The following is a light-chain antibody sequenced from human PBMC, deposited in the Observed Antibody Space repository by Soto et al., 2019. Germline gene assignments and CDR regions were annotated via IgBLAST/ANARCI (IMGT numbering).Light chain of an antibody. CDR2: KAS. CDR1: QSVVYRDGIAY. J-gene: IGKJ1*01. CDR3: MQGTHWPPT. V-gene: IGKV2-30*01. Sequence: DVVMTQSPPSLPVTLGQSASISCRSSQSVVYRDGIAYLIWFQQRPGQSPRRLIFKASKRDSGVPDRFSGSGSGTDFTLTIIRVEAEDVGVYYCMQGTHWPPTFGRGTKVEFK.